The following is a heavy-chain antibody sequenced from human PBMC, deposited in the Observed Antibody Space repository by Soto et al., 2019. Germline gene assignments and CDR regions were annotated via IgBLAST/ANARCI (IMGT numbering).Heavy chain of an antibody. V-gene: IGHV1-69*13. CDR3: ARVLTYYDFCSGYYRLAY. CDR2: LIPIFCTA. Sequence: AAVKVSWKAGGGRFGRYAMSWGRQAPGQGLHWIGALIPIFCTAHYAQNFQGRVTITAYESTSTAYMELSSLRSEDTAVYYCARVLTYYDFCSGYYRLAYSGQGTLVTVSS. J-gene: IGHJ4*02. D-gene: IGHD3-3*01. CDR1: GGRFGRYA.